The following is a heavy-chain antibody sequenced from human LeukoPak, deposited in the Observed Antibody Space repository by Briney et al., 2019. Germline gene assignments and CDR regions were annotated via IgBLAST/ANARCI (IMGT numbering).Heavy chain of an antibody. Sequence: SVKVSCKASGGTFSSYAISWVRQAPGQGLEWMGGIIPIFGTANYAQKFQGRVTITADKSTSTAYMELSRLRSDDTALYYCARANYGVFCGGGDCYSFDYWGQGALVTVSS. CDR3: ARANYGVFCGGGDCYSFDY. CDR2: IIPIFGTA. CDR1: GGTFSSYA. D-gene: IGHD2-21*02. V-gene: IGHV1-69*06. J-gene: IGHJ4*02.